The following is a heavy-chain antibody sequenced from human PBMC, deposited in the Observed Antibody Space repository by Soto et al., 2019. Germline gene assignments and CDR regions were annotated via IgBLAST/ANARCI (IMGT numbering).Heavy chain of an antibody. CDR3: ARCGSSTSCYEGWFDP. CDR2: IWYDGSNK. D-gene: IGHD2-2*01. Sequence: PGGSLRLSCAASGFTFSSYGMHWVRQAPGKGLEWVAVIWYDGSNKYYADSVKGRFTISRDNSKNTLYLQMNSLRAEDTAVYYCARCGSSTSCYEGWFDPWGQGTLVTVSS. J-gene: IGHJ5*02. CDR1: GFTFSSYG. V-gene: IGHV3-33*01.